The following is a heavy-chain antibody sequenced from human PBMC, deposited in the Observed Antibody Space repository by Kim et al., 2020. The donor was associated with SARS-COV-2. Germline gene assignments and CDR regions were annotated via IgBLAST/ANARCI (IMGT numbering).Heavy chain of an antibody. V-gene: IGHV3-23*01. J-gene: IGHJ4*02. Sequence: GGSLRLSCAASGFTFSSYAMSWVRQAPGKGLDWVSAISGSGGRTYYADSVKGRFTISRDNSKNTVYLQMNSLRAEDTAVYYCAKDSGNDYGDYFDYWGQGTLVTVSS. CDR2: ISGSGGRT. CDR3: AKDSGNDYGDYFDY. CDR1: GFTFSSYA. D-gene: IGHD4-17*01.